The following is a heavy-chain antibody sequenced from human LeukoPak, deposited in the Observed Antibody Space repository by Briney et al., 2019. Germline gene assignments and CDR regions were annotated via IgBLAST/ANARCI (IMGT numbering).Heavy chain of an antibody. CDR2: INWNGGST. CDR3: AKNGDRGAYCTGGTCYPYFYYYMDV. CDR1: GLTFVDYV. V-gene: IGHV3-20*04. Sequence: GGSLPLSCVASGLTFVDYVLRWVRPAPAKGREWVSGINWNGGSTGNADSVKGRFTISRDNSKNTLYLQMNSLRAEDTAIYYCAKNGDRGAYCTGGTCYPYFYYYMDVWGKGTTVTI. D-gene: IGHD2-15*01. J-gene: IGHJ6*03.